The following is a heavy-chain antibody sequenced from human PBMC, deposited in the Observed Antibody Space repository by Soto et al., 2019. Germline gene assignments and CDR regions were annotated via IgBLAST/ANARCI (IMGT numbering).Heavy chain of an antibody. CDR3: RCSSRYSTDV. D-gene: IGHD6-13*01. CDR1: GGSVTSSCY. CDR2: IYATGNT. J-gene: IGHJ6*02. V-gene: IGHV4-39*02. Sequence: QLQLQESGPGLVKPSETLSLSCTVSGGSVTSSCYWGWIRQPPGKGLEWIGSIYATGNTYYNPSLKGRVTITAGTSKKHFSLHLISVTAADTAVYYCRCSSRYSTDVWGQGATVTVSS.